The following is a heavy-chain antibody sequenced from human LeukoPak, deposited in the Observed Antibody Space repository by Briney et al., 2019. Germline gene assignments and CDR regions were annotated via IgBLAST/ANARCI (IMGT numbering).Heavy chain of an antibody. CDR2: ISSSSSYI. CDR1: GFTFSSYS. V-gene: IGHV3-21*01. D-gene: IGHD2-2*01. J-gene: IGHJ4*02. Sequence: GGSLRLSCAASGFTFSSYSMNWVRQAPGKGLEWVSSISSSSSYIYYADSVKGRFTISRDNSKNTLYLQMNSLRAEDTAVYYCAKDLVPEAPYFDYWGQGTLVTVSS. CDR3: AKDLVPEAPYFDY.